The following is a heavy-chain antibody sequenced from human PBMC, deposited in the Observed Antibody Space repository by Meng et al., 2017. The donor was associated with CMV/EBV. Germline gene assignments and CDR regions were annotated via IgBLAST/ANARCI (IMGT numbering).Heavy chain of an antibody. Sequence: QHTLNEPGPSLVKPTQTLTLTCTFSGFSLSTSGVGVGWIRQPPGKALEWLALIYWDDDKRYSPSLKSRLTITKDTSKNQVVLTMTNMDPVDTATYYCAHKGRRMAAAGINWFDPWGQGTLVTVSS. J-gene: IGHJ5*02. V-gene: IGHV2-5*02. CDR2: IYWDDDK. CDR1: GFSLSTSGVG. CDR3: AHKGRRMAAAGINWFDP. D-gene: IGHD6-13*01.